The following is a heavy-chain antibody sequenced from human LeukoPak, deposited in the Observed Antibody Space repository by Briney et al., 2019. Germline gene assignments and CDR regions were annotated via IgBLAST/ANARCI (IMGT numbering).Heavy chain of an antibody. CDR2: INPNSGGT. V-gene: IGHV1-2*02. CDR3: ARDLGYCSSTSCYVSYYYGMDV. Sequence: ASVKVSCTASGYTFTGYYMHWVRQAPGQGLEWMGWINPNSGGTNYAQKLQGRATMTRDTSISTAYMELSRLRSDDTAVYYCARDLGYCSSTSCYVSYYYGMDVWGQGTTVTVSS. J-gene: IGHJ6*02. CDR1: GYTFTGYY. D-gene: IGHD2-2*01.